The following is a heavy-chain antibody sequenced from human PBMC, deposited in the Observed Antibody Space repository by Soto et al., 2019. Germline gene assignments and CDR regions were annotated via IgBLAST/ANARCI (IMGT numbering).Heavy chain of an antibody. CDR2: IFWDDYK. CDR3: AHSPSYVSRGRWSDP. V-gene: IGHV2-5*02. Sequence: QITLKESGPTLVKPTQTLTLTCTFSGSSLSTSGVAVGWIRQPPGKALEWLALIFWDDYKRYSPSLKSRLTITKDTSKSQILLTITNRHPGDTAPYNGAHSPSYVSRGRWSDPWGKGTLFTLPS. J-gene: IGHJ5*02. D-gene: IGHD3-22*01. CDR1: GSSLSTSGVA.